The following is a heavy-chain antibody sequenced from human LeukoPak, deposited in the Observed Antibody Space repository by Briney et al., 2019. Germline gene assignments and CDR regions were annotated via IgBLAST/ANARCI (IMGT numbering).Heavy chain of an antibody. CDR1: GFTFSSYS. V-gene: IGHV3-21*04. Sequence: SGGSLRLSCAASGFTFSSYSMNWVRQAPGKGLEWVSSISSSSSYIYYADSVKGRFTISRDNVKNLLFLQMNSLRAEDTAVYYCAKDSPFGGYWGQGILVTVSS. J-gene: IGHJ4*02. CDR3: AKDSPFGGY. D-gene: IGHD3-16*01. CDR2: ISSSSSYI.